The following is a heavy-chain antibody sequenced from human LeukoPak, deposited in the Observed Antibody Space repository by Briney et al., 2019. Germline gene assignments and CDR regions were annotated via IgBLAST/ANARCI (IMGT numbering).Heavy chain of an antibody. CDR3: AREGPRGNSQFDY. CDR2: ISYDGGNK. J-gene: IGHJ4*02. V-gene: IGHV3-30-3*01. CDR1: GFTFSSYA. Sequence: GRSLRLSCAASGFTFSSYAMHWVRQAPGKGLEWVAVISYDGGNKYYADSVKGRLTISRDNSKNTLYLQMNSLRAEDTAVYYCAREGPRGNSQFDYWGQGTLVTVPS. D-gene: IGHD2/OR15-2a*01.